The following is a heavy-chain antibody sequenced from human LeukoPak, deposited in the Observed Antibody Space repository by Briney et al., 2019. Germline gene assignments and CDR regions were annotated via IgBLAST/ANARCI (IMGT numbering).Heavy chain of an antibody. CDR1: GYTFTSYG. Sequence: ASVKVSCKASGYTFTSYGISWVRQAPGQGLEWMGWINPNSGGTNYAQKFQGRVTMTRDTSISTAYMELTTLRSDDTAVYYCARDRGGYCSGDSCLDAFDIWGQGSVVTVSS. D-gene: IGHD2-15*01. V-gene: IGHV1-2*02. CDR2: INPNSGGT. CDR3: ARDRGGYCSGDSCLDAFDI. J-gene: IGHJ3*02.